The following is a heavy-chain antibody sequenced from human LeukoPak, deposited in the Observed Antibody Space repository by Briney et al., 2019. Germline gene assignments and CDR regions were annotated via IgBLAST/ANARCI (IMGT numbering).Heavy chain of an antibody. V-gene: IGHV3-7*01. CDR2: IKQDGSEK. Sequence: PGRSLRLSCAASGFIFSSYWMSWVRQAPGKGLEWVANIKQDGSEKYYVDSVKGRFTISRDNAKNSLYLQMNSLRAEDTAVYYCARVTSDYYYYYMDVWGKGTTVTISS. J-gene: IGHJ6*03. CDR3: ARVTSDYYYYYMDV. CDR1: GFIFSSYW. D-gene: IGHD1-14*01.